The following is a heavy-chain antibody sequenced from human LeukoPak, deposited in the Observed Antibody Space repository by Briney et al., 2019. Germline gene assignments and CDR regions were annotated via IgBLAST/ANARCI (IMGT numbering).Heavy chain of an antibody. J-gene: IGHJ3*02. D-gene: IGHD1-1*01. CDR1: GYTFTDYY. CDR3: ASLRIRNVFDI. V-gene: IGHV1-2*02. CDR2: INPNSGDT. Sequence: ASVKVSCKASGYTFTDYYMHWVRQAPGQGLEWMGWINPNSGDTNYAQKFQGRVTMTRDTSISTAYMELSRLISDDTAVYYCASLRIRNVFDIWGQGTMVTVSS.